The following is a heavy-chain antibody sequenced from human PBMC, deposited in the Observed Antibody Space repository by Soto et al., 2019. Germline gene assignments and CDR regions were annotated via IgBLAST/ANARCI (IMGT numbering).Heavy chain of an antibody. V-gene: IGHV4-4*02. CDR2: IYHSGST. D-gene: IGHD5-18*01. CDR1: GCSISSSNW. J-gene: IGHJ4*02. Sequence: XETLSLTCAVSGCSISSSNWWNWVRQPPGKGLEWIGKIYHSGSTNYNPSLKSRVTISVDKSKNQFSLKLSSVTAADTAVYYCARDPAMVRFDYWGQGTLVTVSS. CDR3: ARDPAMVRFDY.